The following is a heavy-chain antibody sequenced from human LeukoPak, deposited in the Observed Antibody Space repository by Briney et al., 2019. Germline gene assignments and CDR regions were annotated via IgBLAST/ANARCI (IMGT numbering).Heavy chain of an antibody. J-gene: IGHJ3*02. V-gene: IGHV3-30-3*01. CDR1: GFTFSSYA. Sequence: GGSLRLSCAASGFTFSSYAMHWVRQAPGKGLEWVAVISYDGSNKYYADSVKGRFTISRDNSKNTLYLQMNSLRAEDTAVYYCASGTGYDSSGYYPRGRGGAFDIWGQGTMVTVSS. CDR2: ISYDGSNK. CDR3: ASGTGYDSSGYYPRGRGGAFDI. D-gene: IGHD3-22*01.